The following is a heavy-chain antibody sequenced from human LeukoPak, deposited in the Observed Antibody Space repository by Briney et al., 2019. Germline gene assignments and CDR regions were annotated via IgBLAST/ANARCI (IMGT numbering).Heavy chain of an antibody. CDR2: IKQDGSEK. CDR3: ARDHRIAAAGYYYYYYMDV. D-gene: IGHD6-13*01. Sequence: GGSLRLSCAASGFTFSSYWMSWVRQAPGKGLEWVANIKQDGSEKYYVDSVKGRFTISRDNAKNSLYLQMNSLRAEDTAVYYCARDHRIAAAGYYYYYYMDVWGKGTTVTVSS. J-gene: IGHJ6*03. CDR1: GFTFSSYW. V-gene: IGHV3-7*01.